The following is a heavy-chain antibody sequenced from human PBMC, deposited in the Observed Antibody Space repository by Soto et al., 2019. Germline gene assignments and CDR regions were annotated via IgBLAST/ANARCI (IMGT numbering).Heavy chain of an antibody. CDR2: ISYSGST. D-gene: IGHD5-18*01. CDR3: DRGEYTYGPIGA. J-gene: IGHJ5*02. Sequence: SVTLCHTCIVSYGSLRHYCWTLVRHAPGKGLEWIGYISYSGSTNYNPSLKSRITISVDTSKNLFSLKVASVISTDTARYYCDRGEYTYGPIGAWSPGTTVTV. CDR1: YGSLRHYC. V-gene: IGHV4-59*08.